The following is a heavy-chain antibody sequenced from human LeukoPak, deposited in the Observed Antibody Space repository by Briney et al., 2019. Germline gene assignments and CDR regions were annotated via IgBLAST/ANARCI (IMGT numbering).Heavy chain of an antibody. CDR1: GGSISSYY. CDR2: IYTSGST. Sequence: KASETLSLTCTVSGGSISSYYWSWIRQPAGKGLEWIGRIYTSGSTNYNPSLKRRVTMSVDTSKNQFSLKLSSVTAADTAVYYCARTGTGFYYYYGMDVWGQGTTVTVSS. CDR3: ARTGTGFYYYYGMDV. V-gene: IGHV4-4*07. J-gene: IGHJ6*02. D-gene: IGHD3-10*01.